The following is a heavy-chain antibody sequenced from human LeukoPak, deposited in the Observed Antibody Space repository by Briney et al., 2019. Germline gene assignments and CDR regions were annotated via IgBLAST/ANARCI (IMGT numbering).Heavy chain of an antibody. Sequence: SETLSLTCTVSGGSISSGGYYWSWIRQHPGKGLEWIGYIYYSGSTYYNPSLKSRVTISVDTSKNQFSLKLSSVTAADTAVYYCARDSSSWSPGSRLFDPWGQGTLVTVSS. CDR2: IYYSGST. CDR1: GGSISSGGYY. CDR3: ARDSSSWSPGSRLFDP. J-gene: IGHJ5*02. D-gene: IGHD6-13*01. V-gene: IGHV4-31*03.